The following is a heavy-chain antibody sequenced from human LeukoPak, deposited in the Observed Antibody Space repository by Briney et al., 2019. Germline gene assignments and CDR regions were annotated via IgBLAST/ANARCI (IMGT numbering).Heavy chain of an antibody. V-gene: IGHV1-18*01. CDR3: AREIFTKDDILTGYSY. CDR1: GYTFTSYD. D-gene: IGHD3-9*01. Sequence: GASVKVSCKASGYTFTSYDINWVRQATGQGLEWMGWMNPNSGNTNYAQKLQGRVTMTTDTSTSTAYMELRSLRSDDTAVYYCAREIFTKDDILTGYSYWGQGTLVTVSS. J-gene: IGHJ4*02. CDR2: MNPNSGNT.